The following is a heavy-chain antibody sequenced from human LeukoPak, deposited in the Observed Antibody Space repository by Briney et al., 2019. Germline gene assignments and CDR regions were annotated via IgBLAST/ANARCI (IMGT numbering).Heavy chain of an antibody. V-gene: IGHV3-30*18. D-gene: IGHD6-13*01. J-gene: IGHJ6*02. CDR2: MSYDGSNK. CDR1: GFTFSSYA. CDR3: AKSLSSSWYPPPDV. Sequence: GGSLRLSCAASGFTFSSYAMHWVRQAPGKGLEWVAVMSYDGSNKYYADSVKGRFTISRDNSKNTLYLQMNSLTAEDTAVYYCAKSLSSSWYPPPDVWGQGTTVTVSS.